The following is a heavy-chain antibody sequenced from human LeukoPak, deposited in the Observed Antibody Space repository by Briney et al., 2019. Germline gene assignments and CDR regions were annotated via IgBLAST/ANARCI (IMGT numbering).Heavy chain of an antibody. CDR1: GGTFSSYA. D-gene: IGHD3-9*01. CDR2: IIPIFGTA. J-gene: IGHJ4*02. V-gene: IGHV1-69*06. Sequence: ASVEVSCKASGGTFSSYAISWVRQAPGQGLEWMGGIIPIFGTANYAQKFQGRVTITADKPTSTAYMELSSLRSEDTAVYYCARGGDYDILTGYYTGFPSYYFDYWGQGTLVTVSS. CDR3: ARGGDYDILTGYYTGFPSYYFDY.